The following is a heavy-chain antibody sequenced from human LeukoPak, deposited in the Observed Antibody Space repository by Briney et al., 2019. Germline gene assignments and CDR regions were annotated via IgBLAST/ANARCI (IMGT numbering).Heavy chain of an antibody. CDR2: ISGSGGST. Sequence: GGSLRLSCAASGFTFSSYAMSWVRQAPGKGLEWVSAISGSGGSTYYADSVKGRFTISRDNSKNTLYLQMNSLRAEDTAVYYCAKDLPTIRDSSGYGGYFDYWGQGTLVTVSS. V-gene: IGHV3-23*01. CDR1: GFTFSSYA. CDR3: AKDLPTIRDSSGYGGYFDY. D-gene: IGHD3-22*01. J-gene: IGHJ4*02.